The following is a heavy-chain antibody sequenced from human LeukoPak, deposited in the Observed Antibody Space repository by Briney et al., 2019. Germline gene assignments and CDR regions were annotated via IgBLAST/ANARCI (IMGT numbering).Heavy chain of an antibody. CDR2: ISYDGSDK. CDR3: AKAPRPWVGGATGSRYYFHY. V-gene: IGHV3-30*18. Sequence: GGSLRLSCAASGFTFSSYGMHWVRQAPGKGLEWVAVISYDGSDKYFADSVKGRFTISSDNSKNTLYLQVNSLRAEDTAVYYCAKAPRPWVGGATGSRYYFHYWGQGTLVTVSS. CDR1: GFTFSSYG. J-gene: IGHJ4*02. D-gene: IGHD1-26*01.